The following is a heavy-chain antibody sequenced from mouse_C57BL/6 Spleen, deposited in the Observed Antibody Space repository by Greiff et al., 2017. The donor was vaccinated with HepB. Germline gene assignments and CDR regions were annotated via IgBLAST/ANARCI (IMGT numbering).Heavy chain of an antibody. D-gene: IGHD1-1*01. Sequence: QVQLQQPGAELVMPGASVKLSCKASGYTFTSYWMHWVKQRPGQGLEWIGEIDPSDSYTNYNQKFKGKSTLSVDKSSSTAYMQLSSLTSEDSAVYYCARGDDTNGSDYWGQGTTLTVSS. CDR1: GYTFTSYW. V-gene: IGHV1-69*01. CDR3: ARGDDTNGSDY. CDR2: IDPSDSYT. J-gene: IGHJ2*01.